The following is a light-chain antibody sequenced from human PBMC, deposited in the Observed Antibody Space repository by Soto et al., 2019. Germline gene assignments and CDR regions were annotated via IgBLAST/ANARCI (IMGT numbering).Light chain of an antibody. CDR2: AAS. Sequence: DLPLTQSPPSLSSSSGARVHHTRRASQSISSYLNWYQQKPGKAPKLLIYAASSLQSGVPSRFSGSGSGTDFTLTISSLQPEDSATYYCQQSYSTPWTFGQGTKVDIK. J-gene: IGKJ1*01. CDR1: QSISSY. V-gene: IGKV1-39*01. CDR3: QQSYSTPWT.